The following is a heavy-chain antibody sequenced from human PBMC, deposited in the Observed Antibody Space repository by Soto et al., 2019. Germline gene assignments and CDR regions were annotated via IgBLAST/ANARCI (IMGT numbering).Heavy chain of an antibody. CDR3: VRESGGATATLDYYYFYMDV. CDR2: INPNGGVT. Sequence: QVQLVQSGAEVRKPGASVTVSCRSSGDSFNDYYIHWVRQVPGQGFEWMGWINPNGGVTKYAQKFQGWVSMTRDTSIRTVYMQLSRLRSDDTAVYYCVRESGGATATLDYYYFYMDVWGTGTTVTVSS. D-gene: IGHD5-12*01. J-gene: IGHJ6*03. CDR1: GDSFNDYY. V-gene: IGHV1-2*04.